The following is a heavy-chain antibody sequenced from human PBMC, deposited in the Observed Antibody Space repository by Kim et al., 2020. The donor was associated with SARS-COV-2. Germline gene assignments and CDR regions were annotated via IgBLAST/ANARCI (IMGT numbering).Heavy chain of an antibody. D-gene: IGHD2-2*01. V-gene: IGHV3-23*01. CDR2: ISGSGGTT. J-gene: IGHJ4*01. CDR3: AGRFCTSPTCCPPAY. CDR1: GFSFTDYA. Sequence: GGSLRLSCAASGFSFTDYAMSWVRQAPGKGLEWVSVISGSGGTTYYAGSVKGRFTISRDNSKNTMYLQMNSLSVEDEAVYYCAGRFCTSPTCCPPAYWG.